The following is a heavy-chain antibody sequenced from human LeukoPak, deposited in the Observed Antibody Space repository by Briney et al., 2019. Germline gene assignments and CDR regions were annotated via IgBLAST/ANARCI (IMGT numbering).Heavy chain of an antibody. CDR2: ISSSGSYI. V-gene: IGHV3-21*01. Sequence: PGGSLRLSCAASRFTFSSYRMKWVRQTPGKGLEWVSFISSSGSYIYYADSVKGRFTISRDNAKNSLYLQMNSLRAEDTAVYYCASTDSNMGAFDYWGQGTLVTVSS. D-gene: IGHD2/OR15-2a*01. CDR3: ASTDSNMGAFDY. CDR1: RFTFSSYR. J-gene: IGHJ4*02.